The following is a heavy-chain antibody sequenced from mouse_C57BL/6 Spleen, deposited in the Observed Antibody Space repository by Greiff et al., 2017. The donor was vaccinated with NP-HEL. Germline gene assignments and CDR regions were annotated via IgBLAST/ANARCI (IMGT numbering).Heavy chain of an antibody. CDR3: ARHYSNYDVDY. CDR1: GYTFTDYY. CDR2: INPNNGGT. Sequence: EVQLQQSGPELVKPGASVKISCKASGYTFTDYYMNWVKQSHGKSLEWIGDINPNNGGTSYNQKFKGKATLTVDKSSSTAYMELRSLTSEDSAVYYCARHYSNYDVDYWGQGTTLTVSS. V-gene: IGHV1-26*01. D-gene: IGHD2-5*01. J-gene: IGHJ2*01.